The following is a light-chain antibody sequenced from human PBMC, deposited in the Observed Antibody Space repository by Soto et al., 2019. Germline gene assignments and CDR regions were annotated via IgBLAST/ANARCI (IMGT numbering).Light chain of an antibody. CDR1: QSVSTNY. CDR3: QYYGTTEIT. V-gene: IGKV3-20*01. Sequence: EIVLTQSPGTLSLSPGERATLSCRASQSVSTNYLAWYQQRPGQAPRLLIYGASSRATGIPDRFSGSGSGTDFTLTISRLEPEDFAVYYCQYYGTTEITFGGGTKVEIK. CDR2: GAS. J-gene: IGKJ4*01.